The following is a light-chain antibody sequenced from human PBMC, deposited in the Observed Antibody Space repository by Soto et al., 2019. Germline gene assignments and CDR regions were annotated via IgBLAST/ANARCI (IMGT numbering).Light chain of an antibody. J-gene: IGKJ4*01. Sequence: LSQSPSTLSLSTGERATLSCRASQSVSSYLAWYQQKPGQAPRLLIYDASNRATGIPARFSGSGSGTDFTLTISSLEPEDFAVYYCQQRSNWPLTFGGGTKVAIK. CDR1: QSVSSY. CDR2: DAS. V-gene: IGKV3-11*01. CDR3: QQRSNWPLT.